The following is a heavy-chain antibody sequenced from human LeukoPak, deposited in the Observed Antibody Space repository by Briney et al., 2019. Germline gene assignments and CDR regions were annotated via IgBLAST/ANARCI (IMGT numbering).Heavy chain of an antibody. Sequence: ASVTVSCKASGGTFSSYAISWVRQAPGQGLEWMGGIIPIFGTANYAQKFQGRVTITTDESTSTAYMELRRLRSEATAVYYCAREGYCSSTSCYRANDAFDIWGQGTMVTVSS. D-gene: IGHD2-2*01. CDR1: GGTFSSYA. CDR2: IIPIFGTA. CDR3: AREGYCSSTSCYRANDAFDI. V-gene: IGHV1-69*05. J-gene: IGHJ3*02.